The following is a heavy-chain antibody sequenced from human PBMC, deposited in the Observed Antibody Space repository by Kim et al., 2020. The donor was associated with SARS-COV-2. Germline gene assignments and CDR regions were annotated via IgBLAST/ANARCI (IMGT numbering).Heavy chain of an antibody. CDR3: AREGYYDSSGYYSHDAFDI. J-gene: IGHJ3*02. D-gene: IGHD3-22*01. CDR2: IYYSGNI. V-gene: IGHV4-59*01. Sequence: SETLSLTCTVSGGSISSYYWSWIRQPPGKGLEWIGYIYYSGNINYNPSLKSRVTISVDTSKNQFSLKLSSVTAADTAVYYCAREGYYDSSGYYSHDAFDIWGQGKMVTVSS. CDR1: GGSISSYY.